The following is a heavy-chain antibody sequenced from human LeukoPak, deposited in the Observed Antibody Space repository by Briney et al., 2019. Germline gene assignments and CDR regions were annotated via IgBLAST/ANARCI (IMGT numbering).Heavy chain of an antibody. J-gene: IGHJ4*02. CDR1: GXSISSSSYY. CDR2: IYYSGST. D-gene: IGHD6-19*01. V-gene: IGHV4-39*01. Sequence: SETLSLTCTVSGXSISSSSYYWAWIRQPPGKGLEWIGSIYYSGSTYHNPPLKSRVTISVDTSKNQFSLKLSSVTAADTAVYYCARLVGTASYYFDYWGQGILVTVSS. CDR3: ARLVGTASYYFDY.